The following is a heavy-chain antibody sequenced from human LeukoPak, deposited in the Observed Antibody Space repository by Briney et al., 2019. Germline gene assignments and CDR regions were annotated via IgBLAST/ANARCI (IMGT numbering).Heavy chain of an antibody. Sequence: GGSLRLSCAASGFTFSSYAMSWVRQAPGKGLEWVSAISGSGGGTYYADSVKGRFTISRDNSKNTLYLQMNSLRAEDTAVYYCARDTTVTTCGYWGQGTLVTVSS. CDR1: GFTFSSYA. CDR3: ARDTTVTTCGY. D-gene: IGHD4-17*01. V-gene: IGHV3-23*01. J-gene: IGHJ4*02. CDR2: ISGSGGGT.